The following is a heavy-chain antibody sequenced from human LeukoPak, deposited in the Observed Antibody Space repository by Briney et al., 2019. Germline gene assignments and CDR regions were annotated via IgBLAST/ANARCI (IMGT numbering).Heavy chain of an antibody. D-gene: IGHD6-13*01. CDR3: ATPTAGTWHFDY. Sequence: GGSLRLSCAASGFTFSSYWMTWVRQAPGKGLEWVANIKQDGSEKYYVDSVKGRFTISRDNAKNSLYLEMNSLRAEDTAVYYCATPTAGTWHFDYWGQGTLVTVSS. CDR2: IKQDGSEK. CDR1: GFTFSSYW. J-gene: IGHJ4*02. V-gene: IGHV3-7*01.